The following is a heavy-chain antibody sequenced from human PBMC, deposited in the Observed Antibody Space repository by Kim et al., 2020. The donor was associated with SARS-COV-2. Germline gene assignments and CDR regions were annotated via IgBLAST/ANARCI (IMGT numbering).Heavy chain of an antibody. Sequence: SETLSLTCTVSGGSISSYYWSWIRQPPGKGLEWIGYIYYSGSTNYNPSLKSRVTISVDTSKNQFSLKLSSVTAADTAVYYCARNRNDYGDYWFDPWGQGTLVTVSS. D-gene: IGHD4-17*01. CDR1: GGSISSYY. CDR2: IYYSGST. CDR3: ARNRNDYGDYWFDP. J-gene: IGHJ5*02. V-gene: IGHV4-59*13.